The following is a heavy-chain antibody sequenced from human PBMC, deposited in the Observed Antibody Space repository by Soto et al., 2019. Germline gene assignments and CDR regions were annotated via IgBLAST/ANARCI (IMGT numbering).Heavy chain of an antibody. CDR2: ISAYNGNT. Sequence: ASVKVSFKASRDAFTSYGISWVRQAPGQGLEWMGWISAYNGNTNYAQKLQGRVTMTTDTSTSTAYMELRSLRSDDTAVYYCATADYDFWSGYRPAVWGQGTTVTVSS. D-gene: IGHD3-3*01. V-gene: IGHV1-18*01. J-gene: IGHJ6*02. CDR1: RDAFTSYG. CDR3: ATADYDFWSGYRPAV.